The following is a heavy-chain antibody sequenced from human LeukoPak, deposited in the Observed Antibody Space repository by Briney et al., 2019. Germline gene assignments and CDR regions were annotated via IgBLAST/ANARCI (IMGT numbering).Heavy chain of an antibody. Sequence: SETLSLTCAVYGGSFIGYYWTLIRQSPGKGLEWIGEINHSGSTNYNPSLKSRVTISVDTSNNHFSLKLNSVSAADTAVYHCTRGGRAASGRGYYFDYWGQGTLVTVSS. J-gene: IGHJ4*02. V-gene: IGHV4-34*01. CDR3: TRGGRAASGRGYYFDY. D-gene: IGHD6-13*01. CDR2: INHSGST. CDR1: GGSFIGYY.